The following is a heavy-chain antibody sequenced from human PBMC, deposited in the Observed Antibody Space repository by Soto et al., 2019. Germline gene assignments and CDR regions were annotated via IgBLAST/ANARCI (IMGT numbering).Heavy chain of an antibody. CDR2: INSDGSST. CDR1: GFTFSSYW. CDR3: ARDSTSWDDYYYYGMDV. J-gene: IGHJ6*02. Sequence: GGSLRLSCAASGFTFSSYWMHWVRQAPGKGLVWVSRINSDGSSTSYADSVKGRFTISRDNAKNTLYLQMNSLRDEDTAVYYCARDSTSWDDYYYYGMDVWGQGTTVTVSS. D-gene: IGHD6-13*01. V-gene: IGHV3-74*01.